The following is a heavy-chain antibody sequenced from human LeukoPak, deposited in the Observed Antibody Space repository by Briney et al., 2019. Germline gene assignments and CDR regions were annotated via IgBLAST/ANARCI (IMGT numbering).Heavy chain of an antibody. V-gene: IGHV3-11*01. CDR1: GFTFSDYH. CDR2: ISSVGSTT. Sequence: GGSLRLSCAASGFTFSDYHISWIRQAPGKGREGVSYISSVGSTTYYADSVKGRFTISRDNAKNSMYLQMNSLRAGDKAVYYCARDASRFCGSSSCYSGYYYYGMDVWGQGTTVPVSS. D-gene: IGHD2-2*01. CDR3: ARDASRFCGSSSCYSGYYYYGMDV. J-gene: IGHJ6*02.